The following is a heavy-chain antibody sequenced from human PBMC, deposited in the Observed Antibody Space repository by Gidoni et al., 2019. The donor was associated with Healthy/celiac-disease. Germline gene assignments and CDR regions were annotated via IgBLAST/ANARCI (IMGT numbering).Heavy chain of an antibody. CDR3: AREVGVRGVFXYYYGM. CDR1: GFTFSSYA. D-gene: IGHD3-10*01. V-gene: IGHV3-30*01. CDR2: ISYDGSNK. J-gene: IGHJ6*01. Sequence: QVQLVESGGGVVQPGRSLRLSCAASGFTFSSYAMHWVRQAPGKGLEWVAVISYDGSNKYYADSVKGRFTISRDNSKNTLYLQMNSLRAEDTAVYYCAREVGVRGVFXYYYGM.